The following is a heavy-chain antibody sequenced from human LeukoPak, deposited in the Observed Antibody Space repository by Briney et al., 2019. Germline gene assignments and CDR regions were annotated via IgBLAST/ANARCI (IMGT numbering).Heavy chain of an antibody. D-gene: IGHD3-9*01. CDR2: INPNSGGT. Sequence: ASVKVSCKASGYTFTGYYMHWVRQAPGQGLEWMGWINPNSGGTNYAQKFQGRVTMTRDTSISTAYMELSRLRSDDTAVYYGARVRGSRYDILTGYYDFDPWGQGTLVTVSS. V-gene: IGHV1-2*02. CDR1: GYTFTGYY. J-gene: IGHJ5*02. CDR3: ARVRGSRYDILTGYYDFDP.